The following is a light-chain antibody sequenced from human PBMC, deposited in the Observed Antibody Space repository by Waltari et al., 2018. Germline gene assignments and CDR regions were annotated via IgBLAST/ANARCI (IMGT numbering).Light chain of an antibody. CDR1: QSVSRY. CDR3: QQRSNWPPYT. J-gene: IGKJ2*01. V-gene: IGKV3-11*01. Sequence: EIVLTKSPATLPLSPGERATIPFRARQSVSRYLAWYQQKPGQAPRILIDDASNSATGIPARFSGSGAETDFTLTISSIEPEDFAVYYCQQRSNWPPYTFGHGTKLEIK. CDR2: DAS.